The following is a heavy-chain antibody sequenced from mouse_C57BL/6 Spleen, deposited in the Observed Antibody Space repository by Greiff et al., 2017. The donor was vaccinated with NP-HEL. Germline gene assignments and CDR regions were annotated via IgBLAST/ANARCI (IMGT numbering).Heavy chain of an antibody. D-gene: IGHD2-1*01. CDR1: GFNIKDDY. V-gene: IGHV14-4*01. CDR2: IDSENGDT. Sequence: VQLQQSGAELVRPGASVKLSCTASGFNIKDDYMHWVKQRPEQGLEWIGWIDSENGDTDYASKFQGKATITADTSSNTAYLQLSSLTSEDTAVYYCTTRYGNYWYFDVWGTGTTVTVSS. J-gene: IGHJ1*03. CDR3: TTRYGNYWYFDV.